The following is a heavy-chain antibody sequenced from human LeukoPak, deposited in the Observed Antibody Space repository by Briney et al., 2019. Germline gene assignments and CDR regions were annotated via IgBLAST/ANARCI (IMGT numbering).Heavy chain of an antibody. CDR3: ARLQGASDS. V-gene: IGHV3-23*05. CDR2: IDTSGSFT. CDR1: GIPFSSFG. D-gene: IGHD4/OR15-4a*01. J-gene: IGHJ4*02. Sequence: GGSLRLSCAAPGIPFSSFGMHWLRQAPGKGLEWVSGIDTSGSFTYYADSVKGRFTISRDSSKNTLYLQMNSLRAEDTAVYYCARLQGASDSWGQGTLVTVSS.